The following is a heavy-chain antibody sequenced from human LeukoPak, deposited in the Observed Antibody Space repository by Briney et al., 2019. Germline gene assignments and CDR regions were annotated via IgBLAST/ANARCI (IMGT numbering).Heavy chain of an antibody. V-gene: IGHV4-61*02. Sequence: SETLSLTCTVSGGSISSGSYYWSWIRQPAGKGLEWIGRIYTSGSTNYNPSLKSRVTISVDTSKDQFSLKLGSVTAADTAVYYCARDRPPNPADYWGQGTLVTVSS. CDR2: IYTSGST. J-gene: IGHJ4*02. CDR1: GGSISSGSYY. CDR3: ARDRPPNPADY.